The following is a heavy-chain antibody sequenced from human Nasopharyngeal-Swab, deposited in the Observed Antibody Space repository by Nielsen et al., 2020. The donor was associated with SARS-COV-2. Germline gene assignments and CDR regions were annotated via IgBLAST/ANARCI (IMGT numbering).Heavy chain of an antibody. CDR2: IIPIFGTA. Sequence: SVKVSCKASGYTFTSYAMHWVRQAPGQGLEWMGGIIPIFGTANYAQKFQGRVTITADESTSTAYMELSSLRSEDTAAYYCARVKYYYGMDVWGQGTTVTVSS. J-gene: IGHJ6*02. V-gene: IGHV1-69*13. CDR3: ARVKYYYGMDV. CDR1: GYTFTSYA.